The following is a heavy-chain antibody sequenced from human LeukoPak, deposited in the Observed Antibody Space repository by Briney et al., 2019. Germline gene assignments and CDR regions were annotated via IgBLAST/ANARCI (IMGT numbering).Heavy chain of an antibody. J-gene: IGHJ4*02. CDR2: LSYDGRDK. CDR1: GFKFSSYG. Sequence: GSLRLSCAASGFKFSSYGMHWVRQAPGKGLEWVAVLSYDGRDKYYADSVKGRFTISRDNSKNTLYLQMNSLRPEDTAVYYCAKDGEGAAASYYFDYWGQGTLVTVFS. CDR3: AKDGEGAAASYYFDY. V-gene: IGHV3-30*18. D-gene: IGHD7-27*01.